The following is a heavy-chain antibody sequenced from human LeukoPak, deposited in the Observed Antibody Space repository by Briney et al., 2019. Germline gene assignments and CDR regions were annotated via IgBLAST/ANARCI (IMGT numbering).Heavy chain of an antibody. CDR3: ARGTVDTAMVYYFDY. Sequence: KPGSSVKVSCKASGGTFSSYAISWVRQAPGQGLEWMGRIIPIFGTANYAQKFQGRVTITTDESTSTAYMELSSLRSEDTAVYYCARGTVDTAMVYYFDYWGQGTLVTVSS. CDR1: GGTFSSYA. V-gene: IGHV1-69*05. J-gene: IGHJ4*02. D-gene: IGHD5-18*01. CDR2: IIPIFGTA.